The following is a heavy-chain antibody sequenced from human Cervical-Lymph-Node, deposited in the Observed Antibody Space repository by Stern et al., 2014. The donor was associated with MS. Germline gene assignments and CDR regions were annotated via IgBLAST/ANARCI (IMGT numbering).Heavy chain of an antibody. V-gene: IGHV1-69*01. Sequence: VQLVESGAEVKKPGSSVKVSCKASGGTFSSYAINWVRQAPGQGLEGMGGIIPLFGTANYAQKFQGRVTITADESTSTAYMELSSLRSEDTAVYYCARGSTVVTDYFDYWGQGTLVTVSS. CDR3: ARGSTVVTDYFDY. D-gene: IGHD4-23*01. CDR2: IIPLFGTA. J-gene: IGHJ4*02. CDR1: GGTFSSYA.